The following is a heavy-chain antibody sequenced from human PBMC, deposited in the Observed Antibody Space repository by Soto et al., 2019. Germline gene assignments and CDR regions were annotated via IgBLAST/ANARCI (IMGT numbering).Heavy chain of an antibody. CDR3: ARLYRYCRSTSCYRSNWFDP. Sequence: QVQLQQWGAGLLKPSETLSLTCAVYGGSFSGYYWSWIRQPPGKGLEWIGEINHSGSTNYNPSLKSRVTISVDTSKNQFSLKLSSVTAADTAVYYCARLYRYCRSTSCYRSNWFDPWGQGTLVTVSS. J-gene: IGHJ5*02. CDR1: GGSFSGYY. V-gene: IGHV4-34*01. D-gene: IGHD2-2*01. CDR2: INHSGST.